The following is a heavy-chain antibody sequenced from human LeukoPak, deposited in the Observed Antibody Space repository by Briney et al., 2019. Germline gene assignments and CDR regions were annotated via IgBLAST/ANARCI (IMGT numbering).Heavy chain of an antibody. Sequence: ASVKVSCKVSGYTLTELSMHWVRQAPGKGLEWKGGFDPEDGETIYARKFQGRVTMTEDTSTDTAYMELSSLRSEDTAVYYCATAYCGGDCYSGDWFDPWGQGTLVTVSS. J-gene: IGHJ5*02. CDR1: GYTLTELS. D-gene: IGHD2-21*02. CDR3: ATAYCGGDCYSGDWFDP. V-gene: IGHV1-24*01. CDR2: FDPEDGET.